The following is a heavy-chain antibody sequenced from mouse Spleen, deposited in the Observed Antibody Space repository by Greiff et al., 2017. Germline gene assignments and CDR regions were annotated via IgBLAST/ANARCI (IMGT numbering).Heavy chain of an antibody. J-gene: IGHJ4*01. V-gene: IGHV1-18*01. CDR3: ARTSLIYYYDGSYESYAMDY. Sequence: VQLQQSGPELVKPGASVKISCKASGYTFTDYNMDWVKQSPGKSLEWIGDINPNNGGTIYNQKFKGKATLTVDKSSSTAYMELRSLTSEDTAVYYCARTSLIYYYDGSYESYAMDYWGQGTSVTVSS. CDR1: GYTFTDYN. D-gene: IGHD1-1*01. CDR2: INPNNGGT.